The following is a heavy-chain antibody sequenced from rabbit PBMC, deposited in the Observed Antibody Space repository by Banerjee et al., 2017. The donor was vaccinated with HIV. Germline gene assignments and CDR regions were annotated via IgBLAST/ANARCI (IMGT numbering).Heavy chain of an antibody. CDR2: IYTGSGST. V-gene: IGHV1S40*01. D-gene: IGHD7-1*01. CDR3: ARAGYAGYPYSAMDL. J-gene: IGHJ6*01. CDR1: GFSFSNSYY. Sequence: QSLEESGGDLVKPGASLTLTCTASGFSFSNSYYMCWVRQAPGKGLEWIGCIYTGSGSTYYASWAKGRFTISKTSSTTVTLQMTSLTAADTATYFCARAGYAGYPYSAMDLWGPGTLVTVS.